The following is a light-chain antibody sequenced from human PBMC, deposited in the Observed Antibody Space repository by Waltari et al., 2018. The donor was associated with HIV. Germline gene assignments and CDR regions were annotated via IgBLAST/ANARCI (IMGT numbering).Light chain of an antibody. J-gene: IGLJ1*01. CDR2: RDY. CDR1: NSNVGSKP. V-gene: IGLV1-47*01. CDR3: VAWDDSLSGYV. Sequence: QSVLTQPPSASGTLGQRVTISCPGSNSNVGSKPVYWFQQVPGTAPQLLIYRDYQRGSGVPVRFSGSKSGASASLTISGLRSEDEADYYCVAWDDSLSGYVFGTGTKVSVL.